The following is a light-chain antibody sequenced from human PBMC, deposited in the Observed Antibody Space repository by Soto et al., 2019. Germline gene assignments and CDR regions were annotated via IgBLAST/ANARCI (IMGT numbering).Light chain of an antibody. CDR1: QSVSSW. V-gene: IGKV1-5*03. CDR3: HQYDTYPWT. CDR2: KAS. Sequence: DTQMTQSPSTLSAFVGDRVTITCLASQSVSSWLAWYQQKPGKAPKVLIYKASTLGSWVPSRFSGSETGTEFTLTIDSLQPDDFATYYCHQYDTYPWTFGQGTKVEMK. J-gene: IGKJ1*01.